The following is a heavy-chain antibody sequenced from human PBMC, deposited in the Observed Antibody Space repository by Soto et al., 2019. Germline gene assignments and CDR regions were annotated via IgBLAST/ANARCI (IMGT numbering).Heavy chain of an antibody. CDR2: MSSRSLTI. Sequence: EVQLVESGGGLVQPGGSLRVSCAASGFTFSTYSMNWVRQAPGKGLEWVSYMSSRSLTIYYTDSVKGRFTISRDNAKNSLYLQMNSLRDEDTAVEYCARGGSSSDNGIDVWGQGTTVTVSS. CDR1: GFTFSTYS. CDR3: ARGGSSSDNGIDV. J-gene: IGHJ6*02. D-gene: IGHD6-6*01. V-gene: IGHV3-48*02.